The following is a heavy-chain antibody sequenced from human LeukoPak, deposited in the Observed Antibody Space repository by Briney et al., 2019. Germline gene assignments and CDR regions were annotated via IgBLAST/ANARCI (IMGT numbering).Heavy chain of an antibody. CDR1: GGSISSYY. V-gene: IGHV4-59*08. CDR3: ARRGGVAGALDY. Sequence: PSETLSLTCTVSGGSISSYYWSWIRQPPGKGLEWIGYIYYSGSTNYNPSLKSRVTISVDTSKNQFSLKLSSVTAADTAVYYYARRGGVAGALDYWGQGTLVTVSS. J-gene: IGHJ4*02. CDR2: IYYSGST. D-gene: IGHD6-19*01.